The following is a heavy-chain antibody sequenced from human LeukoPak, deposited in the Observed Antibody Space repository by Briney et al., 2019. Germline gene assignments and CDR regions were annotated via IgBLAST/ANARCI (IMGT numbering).Heavy chain of an antibody. D-gene: IGHD3-10*01. J-gene: IGHJ3*02. V-gene: IGHV3-30-3*01. CDR3: ARETVLLWFGGVGVAFDI. CDR1: GFTFSSYA. Sequence: GGSLRLSCAASGFTFSSYAMHWVRQAPGKGLEWVAIISYDGSNKYYADSVKGRFTISRDNSKNTLYLQMNSLRVEDMAVYYYARETVLLWFGGVGVAFDIWGQGTMVTVSS. CDR2: ISYDGSNK.